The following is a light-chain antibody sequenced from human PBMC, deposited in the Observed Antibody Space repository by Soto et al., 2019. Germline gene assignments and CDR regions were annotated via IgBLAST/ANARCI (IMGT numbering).Light chain of an antibody. CDR3: SSYTTDNTRV. V-gene: IGLV2-14*01. CDR2: EVN. CDR1: SSDVGGYNY. Sequence: QSALTQPASVSGSPGQSITIFCTGTSSDVGGYNYVSWYQQYPGKAPKLMIYEVNNRPSGVSNRFSGSKSGNTASLTISGLQADAEADYYCSSYTTDNTRVFGGGTKLTV. J-gene: IGLJ2*01.